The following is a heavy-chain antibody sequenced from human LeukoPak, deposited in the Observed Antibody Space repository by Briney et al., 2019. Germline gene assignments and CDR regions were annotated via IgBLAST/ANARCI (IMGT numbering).Heavy chain of an antibody. CDR3: ARKEDFDY. V-gene: IGHV3-30*03. CDR1: GFTFSSYG. CDR2: ISYDGSNK. Sequence: PGGSLRLSCAASGFTFSSYGMHWVRQAPGKGLEWVAVISYDGSNKYYADSVKGRFTISRDNSKNTLYLQMNSLRAEDTAVYYCARKEDFDYWGQVTLVTVSS. J-gene: IGHJ4*02. D-gene: IGHD2-15*01.